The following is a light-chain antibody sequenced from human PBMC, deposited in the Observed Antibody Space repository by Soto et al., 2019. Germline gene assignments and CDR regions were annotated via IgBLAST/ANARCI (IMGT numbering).Light chain of an antibody. V-gene: IGKV2-28*01. Sequence: DVVMTQSPLSLPCTLGQPASISCRSSQSLLHSNGYNYLDWYLQKPGQSPQLLIYLGSNRASGVPDRFSGSGSGTDFTLTISRLEPEDFAVYYCQQYGSSPITFGQGTKVDIK. CDR1: QSLLHSNGYNY. CDR3: QQYGSSPIT. CDR2: LGS. J-gene: IGKJ1*01.